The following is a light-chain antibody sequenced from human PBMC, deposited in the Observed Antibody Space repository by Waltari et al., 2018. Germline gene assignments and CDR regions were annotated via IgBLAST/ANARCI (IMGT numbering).Light chain of an antibody. Sequence: QSALTQPASVSGSPGQSITISCTGTSSDVGGYNYVSWYQQHPGKAPKLMLYALSNRPSGVSNRFSGSKSGNTASLTISGLQAEDEADYYCSSYTSSSTYVFGTGTKVTVL. CDR1: SSDVGGYNY. J-gene: IGLJ1*01. CDR3: SSYTSSSTYV. CDR2: ALS. V-gene: IGLV2-14*03.